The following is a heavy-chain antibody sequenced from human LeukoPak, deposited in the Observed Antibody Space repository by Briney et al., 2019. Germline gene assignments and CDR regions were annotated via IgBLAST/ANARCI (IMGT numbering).Heavy chain of an antibody. Sequence: SQTLSLTCNISGDSVSSHTAAWNWIRQSPSRGLEWLGRTYYRSTWSTDYAVSVQSRITINPDTSRNHFSLQLSSVTPEDTVVYYCARDRGGFDSWGQGTLVTVSS. CDR1: GDSVSSHTAA. V-gene: IGHV6-1*01. CDR2: TYYRSTWST. J-gene: IGHJ5*01. CDR3: ARDRGGFDS. D-gene: IGHD3-10*01.